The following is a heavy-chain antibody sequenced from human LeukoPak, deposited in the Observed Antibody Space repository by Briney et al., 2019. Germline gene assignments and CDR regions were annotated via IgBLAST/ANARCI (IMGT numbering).Heavy chain of an antibody. D-gene: IGHD1-1*01. Sequence: GGSLRLSCAASGVTFSSYWMSWVRQAPGKGLEWVSSISSSSSYIYYADSVKGRFTISRDDAKNSLYLQMNSLRVEDTAVYYCARENFMATSGTTFDIWGQGTMVSVSS. CDR2: ISSSSSYI. CDR1: GVTFSSYW. CDR3: ARENFMATSGTTFDI. J-gene: IGHJ3*02. V-gene: IGHV3-21*01.